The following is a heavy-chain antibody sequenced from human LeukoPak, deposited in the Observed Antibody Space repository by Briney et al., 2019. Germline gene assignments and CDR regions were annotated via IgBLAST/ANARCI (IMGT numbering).Heavy chain of an antibody. CDR3: ARENSSSWYYYYYYMDV. Sequence: PSETLSLTYAVYGGSFSGYYWSWIRQPPGKGLEWIGEINHSGSTNYNPSLKSRVTISVDTSKNQFSLKLSSVTAADTAVYYCARENSSSWYYYYYYMDVWGKGTTVTVSS. CDR1: GGSFSGYY. D-gene: IGHD6-13*01. CDR2: INHSGST. V-gene: IGHV4-34*01. J-gene: IGHJ6*03.